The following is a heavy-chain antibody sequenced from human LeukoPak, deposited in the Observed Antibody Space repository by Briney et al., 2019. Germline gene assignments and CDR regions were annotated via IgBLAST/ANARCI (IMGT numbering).Heavy chain of an antibody. CDR1: GYNFTTKW. J-gene: IGHJ6*02. CDR2: IYPGDSKT. V-gene: IGHV5-51*01. CDR3: ARHESVFSMDV. Sequence: GESLKISCQGSGYNFTTKWIGWVRQMPGKGLEWMGIIYPGDSKTISSPSFQGQVFISADRSIRTAYLQWRSLKASDTAMYYCARHESVFSMDVWGQGTTVTVSS.